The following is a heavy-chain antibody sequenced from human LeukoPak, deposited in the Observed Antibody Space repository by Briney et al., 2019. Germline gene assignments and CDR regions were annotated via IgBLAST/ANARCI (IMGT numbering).Heavy chain of an antibody. Sequence: PSETLSLTCAVYGGSFSGYYWSWIRQPPGKGLEWIGEINHSGSTNYSPSLKSRVTISVDTSKNQFPLKLSSVTAADTAVYYCATTVTTLYGMDVWGQGTTVTVSS. D-gene: IGHD4-17*01. V-gene: IGHV4-34*01. CDR3: ATTVTTLYGMDV. CDR2: INHSGST. J-gene: IGHJ6*02. CDR1: GGSFSGYY.